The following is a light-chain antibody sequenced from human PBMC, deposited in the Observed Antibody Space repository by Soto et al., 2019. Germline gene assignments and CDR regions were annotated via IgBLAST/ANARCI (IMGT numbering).Light chain of an antibody. CDR2: GAS. J-gene: IGKJ1*01. CDR1: QSVSSSY. V-gene: IGKV3-20*01. Sequence: EIVLTQSPGTLSLSPGERATLSCRASQSVSSSYLARYQQKPGQAPRPLIYGASSRAIGIPDRFSGSGSGTAFTLTISSLEPEDFAVYNCQQYGSSPWTFGKGTKV. CDR3: QQYGSSPWT.